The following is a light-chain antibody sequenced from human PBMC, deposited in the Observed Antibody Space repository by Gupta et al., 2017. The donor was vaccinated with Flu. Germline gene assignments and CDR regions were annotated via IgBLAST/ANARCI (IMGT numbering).Light chain of an antibody. CDR3: QQYDNTHPT. J-gene: IGKJ2*01. CDR2: DAS. CDR1: QDISNY. Sequence: PSSLSASVGDRVTITCQASQDISNYLNWYQQKPGKAPKLLIYDASNLETGVPSRFSGSGSGTDFTLTISSLQPEDIATYYCQQYDNTHPTFGQGTKVEIK. V-gene: IGKV1-33*01.